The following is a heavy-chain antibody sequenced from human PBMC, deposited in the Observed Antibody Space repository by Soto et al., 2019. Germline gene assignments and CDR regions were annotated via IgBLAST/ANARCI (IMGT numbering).Heavy chain of an antibody. D-gene: IGHD2-2*01. CDR3: ARGLRRQLLNWFDP. J-gene: IGHJ5*02. CDR2: IYHIGST. Sequence: PSETLSLTCTVSGGSISSYYWSWIRQPPGKGLEWIGYIYHIGSTNYNPSLKSRVTISVDTSKNQFSLKLSSVTAADTAVYYCARGLRRQLLNWFDPWGQGTLVTVSS. V-gene: IGHV4-59*01. CDR1: GGSISSYY.